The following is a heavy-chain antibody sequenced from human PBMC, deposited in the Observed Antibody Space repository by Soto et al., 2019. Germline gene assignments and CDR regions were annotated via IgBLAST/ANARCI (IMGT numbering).Heavy chain of an antibody. CDR2: ISDDGSSK. Sequence: QVLLVESGGGVVQPGRSLRISCAVSGFTFSSFGMHWVRQAPGKGLEWVAVISDDGSSKHYADSLKGRFTISRDNSNNTLYLQMDSLGPEDTAVYYCAKDRWGVFGDLNLPGYWGQGTLVTVSS. D-gene: IGHD4-17*01. CDR3: AKDRWGVFGDLNLPGY. CDR1: GFTFSSFG. J-gene: IGHJ4*02. V-gene: IGHV3-30*18.